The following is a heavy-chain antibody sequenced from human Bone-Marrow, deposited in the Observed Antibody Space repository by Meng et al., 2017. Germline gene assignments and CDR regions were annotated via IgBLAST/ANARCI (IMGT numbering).Heavy chain of an antibody. Sequence: SETLSLTCTVSGGSISSGSYYWSWIRQPAGKGLEWIGRIYTSGSTNYNPSLKSRVTISVDTSKNQFSLKLSSVTAADTAVYYCARALGYWGQGTQVTCAS. CDR3: ARALGY. V-gene: IGHV4-61*02. D-gene: IGHD7-27*01. CDR1: GGSISSGSYY. J-gene: IGHJ4*02. CDR2: IYTSGST.